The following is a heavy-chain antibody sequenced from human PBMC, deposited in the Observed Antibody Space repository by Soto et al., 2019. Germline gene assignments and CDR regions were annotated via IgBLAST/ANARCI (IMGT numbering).Heavy chain of an antibody. CDR2: INSDGSST. CDR3: ARDFSGEYYYYYMDV. D-gene: IGHD3-10*01. J-gene: IGHJ6*03. Sequence: GGSLRLSCAASGFTFSSYWMHWVRQAPGKGLVWVSRINSDGSSTSYADSVKGRLTISRDNAKNTLYLQMNSLRAEDTAVYYCARDFSGEYYYYYMDVWGKGTTVTVSS. CDR1: GFTFSSYW. V-gene: IGHV3-74*01.